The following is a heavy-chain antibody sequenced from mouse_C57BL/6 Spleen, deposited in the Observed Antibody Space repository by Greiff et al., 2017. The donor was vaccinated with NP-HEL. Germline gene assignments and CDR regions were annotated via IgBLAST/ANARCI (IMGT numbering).Heavy chain of an antibody. CDR3: ARYPPIQLLRYFDY. CDR1: GYTFTDYY. D-gene: IGHD1-1*01. V-gene: IGHV1-26*01. CDR2: INPNNGGT. Sequence: VQLQQSGPELVKPGASVKISCKASGYTFTDYYMNWVKQSHGKSLEWLGDINPNNGGTSYNQKFTGTATLTVDRSSSTAYMELRSLTSEDSAVYYCARYPPIQLLRYFDYWGQGTTLTVSS. J-gene: IGHJ2*01.